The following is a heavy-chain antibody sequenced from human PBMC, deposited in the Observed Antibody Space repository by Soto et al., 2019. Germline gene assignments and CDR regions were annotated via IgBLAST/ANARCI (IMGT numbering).Heavy chain of an antibody. J-gene: IGHJ4*02. V-gene: IGHV3-11*05. D-gene: IGHD6-13*01. CDR1: GFTFSDYY. CDR3: ARGRGAAADYFDF. Sequence: PGGSLRLSCAVPGFTFSDYYMTWIRQAPGKGLEWVSYISSSTSHTNYADSVKGRFTISRDNAKNSLFLQMNSLRAEDTAVYYCARGRGAAADYFDFWGQGTLVTVSS. CDR2: ISSSTSHT.